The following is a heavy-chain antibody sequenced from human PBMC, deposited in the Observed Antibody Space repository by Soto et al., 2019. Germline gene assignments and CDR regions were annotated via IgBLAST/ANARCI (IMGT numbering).Heavy chain of an antibody. V-gene: IGHV4-31*03. J-gene: IGHJ6*02. Sequence: PSETLSLTCIVSGGSINSGGYYWSWIRQHPGKGLEWIGYIYYSGRTYYHPSLKSRVSISVDTSNNHFSLNLRSVTAADTAVYFCVRLPAIINYAMDVWGQGTTVTVSS. CDR2: IYYSGRT. CDR3: VRLPAIINYAMDV. CDR1: GGSINSGGYY. D-gene: IGHD3-10*01.